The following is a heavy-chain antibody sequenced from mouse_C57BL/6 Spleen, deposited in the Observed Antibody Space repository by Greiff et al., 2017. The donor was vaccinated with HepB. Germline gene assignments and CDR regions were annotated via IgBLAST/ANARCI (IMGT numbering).Heavy chain of an antibody. Sequence: QVQLQQSGPGLVQPSQSLSITCTVSGFSLTSYGVHWVRQPPGKGLEWLGVIWSGGSTDYNAAFISRLSISKDNSKSQVFFKMNSLQADDTAIYYCAKGITTVVEDYFDYWGQGTTLTVSS. CDR3: AKGITTVVEDYFDY. D-gene: IGHD1-1*01. CDR2: IWSGGST. J-gene: IGHJ2*01. CDR1: GFSLTSYG. V-gene: IGHV2-4*01.